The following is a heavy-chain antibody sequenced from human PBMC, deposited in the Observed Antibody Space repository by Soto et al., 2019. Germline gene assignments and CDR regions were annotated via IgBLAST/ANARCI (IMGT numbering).Heavy chain of an antibody. V-gene: IGHV4-39*02. D-gene: IGHD3-22*01. CDR2: IYYSGST. Sequence: SETLSLTCTVSGGSISSSSYYWGWIRQPPGKGLEWIGSIYYSGSTYYNPSLKSRVTISVDTSKNQFSLKLSSVTAADTAVYYCARERNYYDSSGYYFSTHYYYGMDVWGQGTTVTVSS. CDR3: ARERNYYDSSGYYFSTHYYYGMDV. J-gene: IGHJ6*02. CDR1: GGSISSSSYY.